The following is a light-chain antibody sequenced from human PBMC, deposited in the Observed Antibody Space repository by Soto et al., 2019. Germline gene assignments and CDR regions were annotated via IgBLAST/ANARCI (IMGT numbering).Light chain of an antibody. CDR2: AAS. CDR3: QQSYSNPLT. CDR1: QSISSY. J-gene: IGKJ4*01. V-gene: IGKV1-39*01. Sequence: DIQMTQSPSSLSASVGDRVTITCRASQSISSYLNWYQQKPGKAPKLLIYAASSLQSGVPSRFSGSGSGTDFTLTISSLQPEDFATYYCQQSYSNPLTLGGGLKVEIK.